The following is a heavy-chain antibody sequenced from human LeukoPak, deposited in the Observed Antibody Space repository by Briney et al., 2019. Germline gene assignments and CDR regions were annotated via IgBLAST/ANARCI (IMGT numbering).Heavy chain of an antibody. V-gene: IGHV3-11*01. CDR3: ARTLAVADH. CDR1: GFTFSDYY. J-gene: IGHJ4*02. CDR2: IGYSATTV. Sequence: GGSLRLSCAASGFTFSDYYMTWIRQAPGKGLEWISYIGYSATTVYYADSVRGRFTISRDDAKSSLFLEMDSLRAEDTAVYYCARTLAVADHWGQGTLVTVSS. D-gene: IGHD6-19*01.